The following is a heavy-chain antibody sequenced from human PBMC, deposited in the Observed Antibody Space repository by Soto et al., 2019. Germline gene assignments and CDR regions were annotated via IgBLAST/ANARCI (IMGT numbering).Heavy chain of an antibody. D-gene: IGHD3-10*01. CDR3: ARGSLTILRGLTPFDE. CDR2: IYYSGST. V-gene: IGHV4-59*08. J-gene: IGHJ4*02. Sequence: SETLSLTCTVSGGSISSYYWSWIRQPPGKGLEWIGYIYYSGSTNYNPSLKSRVTISVDTSKNQFSLKLSSVTAADTAVYYCARGSLTILRGLTPFDEWGQGTLVTVSS. CDR1: GGSISSYY.